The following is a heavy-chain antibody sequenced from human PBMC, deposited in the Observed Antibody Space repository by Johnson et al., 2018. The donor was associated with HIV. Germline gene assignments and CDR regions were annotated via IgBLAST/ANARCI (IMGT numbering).Heavy chain of an antibody. J-gene: IGHJ3*02. Sequence: VQLVESGGGLVQPGGSLRLSCAASGFAVSSIYMSWVRQAPGKGLEWVSVIYSGGNTYYADSVKGRFTISRDNSKNTLYLQMSSLRAEDTAVYYCAKGQVARGPLDIWGQGTMVTVSS. CDR3: AKGQVARGPLDI. CDR1: GFAVSSIY. D-gene: IGHD2-15*01. CDR2: IYSGGNT. V-gene: IGHV3-66*01.